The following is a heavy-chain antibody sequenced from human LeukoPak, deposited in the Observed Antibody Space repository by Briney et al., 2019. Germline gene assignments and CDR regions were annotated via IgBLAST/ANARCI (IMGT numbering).Heavy chain of an antibody. Sequence: GSLRLSCAASGFTFSSYSMNWVRQAPGKGLEWVSSISSSSSYIYYADSVKGRFTISRDNAKNSLCLQMNSLRAEDTAVYYCAREHDYGDSADYWGQGTLVTVSS. D-gene: IGHD4-17*01. CDR1: GFTFSSYS. CDR3: AREHDYGDSADY. J-gene: IGHJ4*02. CDR2: ISSSSSYI. V-gene: IGHV3-21*01.